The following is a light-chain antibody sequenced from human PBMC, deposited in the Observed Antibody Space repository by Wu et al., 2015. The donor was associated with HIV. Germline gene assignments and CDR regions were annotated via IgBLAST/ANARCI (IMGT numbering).Light chain of an antibody. CDR3: QQYGSSPLT. J-gene: IGKJ4*01. CDR1: QSVSSSF. V-gene: IGKV3-20*01. Sequence: EIVLTQSPGTLSLFPGQRATLSCRASQSVSSSFLAWYQQKPGLAPRLLIHTTSNRASDIPDRFSGSGSGTDSTLTISRLEPEDFAVYYCQQYGSSPLTFGGGTKVEIK. CDR2: TTS.